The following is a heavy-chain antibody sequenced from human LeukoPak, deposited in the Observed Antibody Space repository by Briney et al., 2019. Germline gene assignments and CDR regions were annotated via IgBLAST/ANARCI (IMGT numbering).Heavy chain of an antibody. CDR3: ARAGRKSRGVDIVRKKETGYYYYMDV. Sequence: GGSLRLSCAASEFTLITYSMSWVRQAPGKGLEWVANIKQDGSEKYYVDSVKGRFTISRDNATNSLYLQMNSLRAEDTAVYYCARAGRKSRGVDIVRKKETGYYYYMDVWGKGTTVTVSS. D-gene: IGHD2-15*01. J-gene: IGHJ6*03. V-gene: IGHV3-7*01. CDR2: IKQDGSEK. CDR1: EFTLITYS.